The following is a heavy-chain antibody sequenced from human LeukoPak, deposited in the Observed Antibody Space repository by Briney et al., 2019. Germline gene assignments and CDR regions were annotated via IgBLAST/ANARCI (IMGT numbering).Heavy chain of an antibody. Sequence: SETLSLTCTVSGGSISSSSYYWGWIRQPPGKGLEWIGSIYYSGSTYYNPSLKSRVTISVDTSKNQFSLKLSSVTAADTAVYYCARQTYDNTYYFDFWGQGTLVTVSS. J-gene: IGHJ4*02. CDR2: IYYSGST. CDR1: GGSISSSSYY. D-gene: IGHD3-22*01. V-gene: IGHV4-39*01. CDR3: ARQTYDNTYYFDF.